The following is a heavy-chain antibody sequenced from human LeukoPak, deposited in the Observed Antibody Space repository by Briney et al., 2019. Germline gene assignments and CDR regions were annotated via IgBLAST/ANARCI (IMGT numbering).Heavy chain of an antibody. CDR1: GYTFTDYG. V-gene: IGHV1-18*01. J-gene: IGHJ5*02. CDR3: ARMAGDGNYYGSGTRFDP. Sequence: GASVKVSCKASGYTFTDYGISWVRQAPGQGLEWMGRISTYNGNAYYAQKLQGRVTMTTDTSTSTAYMELRSLRSDDTAVYYCARMAGDGNYYGSGTRFDPWGQGTLVTVSS. D-gene: IGHD3-10*01. CDR2: ISTYNGNA.